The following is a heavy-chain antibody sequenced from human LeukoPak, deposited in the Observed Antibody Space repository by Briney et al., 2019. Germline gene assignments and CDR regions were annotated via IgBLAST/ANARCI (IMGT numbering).Heavy chain of an antibody. D-gene: IGHD6-19*01. CDR1: GGSVSSGSYY. V-gene: IGHV4-61*01. J-gene: IGHJ4*02. CDR2: IYYSGST. Sequence: PSETLSLTCTVSGGSVSSGSYYWSWIRQPPGKGLEWIGNIYYSGSTNYNPSLKSRVTISEDTSKNQFSLKLSSVTAADTAVYYCARESIAVAAPFDYWGQGTLVTVSS. CDR3: ARESIAVAAPFDY.